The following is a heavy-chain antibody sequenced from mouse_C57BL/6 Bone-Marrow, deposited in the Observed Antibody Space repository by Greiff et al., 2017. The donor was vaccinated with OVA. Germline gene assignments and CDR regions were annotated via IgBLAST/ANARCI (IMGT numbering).Heavy chain of an antibody. CDR2: IYPGDGDT. CDR1: GYAFSSYW. CDR3: ARCYYYGYWYFDV. D-gene: IGHD1-1*01. V-gene: IGHV1-80*01. Sequence: QVQLQQSGAELVKPGASVKISCKASGYAFSSYWMNWVKQRPGKGLEWIGQIYPGDGDTNYNGKFKGKATLTADKSSSTAYMQLSSLSSEDSAVHFCARCYYYGYWYFDVWGTGTTVTVSS. J-gene: IGHJ1*03.